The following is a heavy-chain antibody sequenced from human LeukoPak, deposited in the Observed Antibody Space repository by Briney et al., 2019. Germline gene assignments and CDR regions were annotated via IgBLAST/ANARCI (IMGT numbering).Heavy chain of an antibody. D-gene: IGHD1-26*01. CDR3: AIQARYSGSYYGYNWFDP. Sequence: SETLSLTCAVYGGSISSSSYYWGWIRQPPGKGLEWIGSIYYSGSTYYNPSLKSRVTISVDTSKNQFSLKLSSVTAADTAVYYCAIQARYSGSYYGYNWFDPWGQGTLVTVSS. CDR2: IYYSGST. V-gene: IGHV4-39*07. J-gene: IGHJ5*02. CDR1: GGSISSSSYY.